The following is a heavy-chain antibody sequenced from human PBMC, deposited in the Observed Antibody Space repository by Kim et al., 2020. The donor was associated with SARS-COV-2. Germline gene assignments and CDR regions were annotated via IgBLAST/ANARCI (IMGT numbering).Heavy chain of an antibody. CDR2: ISYDGSNK. J-gene: IGHJ5*02. Sequence: GGSLRLSCAASGFTFSSYAMHWVRQAPGKGLEWVAVISYDGSNKYYADSVKGRFTISRDNSKNTLYLQMNSLRAEDTAVYYCAREGIVVVVAATKNEYNWFDPWGQGTLVTVSS. D-gene: IGHD2-15*01. CDR1: GFTFSSYA. V-gene: IGHV3-30*04. CDR3: AREGIVVVVAATKNEYNWFDP.